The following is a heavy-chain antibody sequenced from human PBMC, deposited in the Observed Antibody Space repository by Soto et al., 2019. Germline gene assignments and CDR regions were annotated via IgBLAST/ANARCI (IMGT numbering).Heavy chain of an antibody. D-gene: IGHD6-13*01. V-gene: IGHV3-23*01. CDR2: ISGSGGST. CDR3: AKSRQQLVWYFDL. CDR1: GFTFSSYA. Sequence: EVQLLESGGGLVQPGGSLRLSCAASGFTFSSYAMSWVRQAPGKGLEWVSAISGSGGSTYYADSVKGRFTISRDNSKNPLYLQMNSLRAEDTAVYYCAKSRQQLVWYFDLWGRGTLVTVSS. J-gene: IGHJ2*01.